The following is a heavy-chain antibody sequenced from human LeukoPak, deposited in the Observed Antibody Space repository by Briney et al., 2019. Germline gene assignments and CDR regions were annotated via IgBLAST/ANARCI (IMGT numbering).Heavy chain of an antibody. CDR3: ARGSRSSMVRGVLSYGMDV. J-gene: IGHJ6*02. D-gene: IGHD3-10*01. Sequence: SETLSLTCAVYGGSFSGYYWSWIRQPPGKGLEWIGEINHSGSTNYNPSLKSRVTISVDTSKNQFSLKLSSVTAADTAVYYCARGSRSSMVRGVLSYGMDVWGQGTTITVSS. CDR1: GGSFSGYY. CDR2: INHSGST. V-gene: IGHV4-34*01.